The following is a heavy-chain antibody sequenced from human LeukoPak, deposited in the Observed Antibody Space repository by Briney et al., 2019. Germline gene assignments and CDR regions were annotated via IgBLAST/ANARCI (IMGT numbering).Heavy chain of an antibody. CDR1: GFTFSDYY. Sequence: PGGSLRLSCVASGFTFSDYYMSWIRQAPGKGLEWVSYISSSDSIIYYADSVKGRFTISRDNAKNSLYLQMNSLRAEDTAVYYCATKRRRYDSSGYYFDYWGQGTLVTVSS. CDR2: ISSSDSII. CDR3: ATKRRRYDSSGYYFDY. J-gene: IGHJ4*02. V-gene: IGHV3-11*01. D-gene: IGHD3-22*01.